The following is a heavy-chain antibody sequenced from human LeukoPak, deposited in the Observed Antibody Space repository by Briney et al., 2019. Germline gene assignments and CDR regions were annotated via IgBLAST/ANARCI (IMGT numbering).Heavy chain of an antibody. CDR1: GGSVSSGSYY. D-gene: IGHD2-21*02. CDR2: IYYSGST. CDR3: AREYCGGDCYSD. J-gene: IGHJ4*02. Sequence: TSSETLSLTCTVSGGSVSSGSYYWSWIRQPPGKGLEWIGYIYYSGSTYYNPSLKSRVTISVDTSKNQFSLKLSSVTAADTAVYYCAREYCGGDCYSDWGQGTLVTVSS. V-gene: IGHV4-61*01.